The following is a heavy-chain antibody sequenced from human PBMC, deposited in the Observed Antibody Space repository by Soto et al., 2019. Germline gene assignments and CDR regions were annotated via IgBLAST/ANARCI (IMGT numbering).Heavy chain of an antibody. V-gene: IGHV3-30-3*01. CDR3: ARDFPVYATRGLTSWYFDD. CDR2: ISYDGSSQ. D-gene: IGHD2-2*01. CDR1: GFTFSSFT. J-gene: IGHJ4*02. Sequence: GGSLRLSCAASGFTFSSFTLHWVRQGPGKGLEWVASISYDGSSQTYADSVGGRFTISRDTSKNTVYLQMSSLRVEDTALYYCARDFPVYATRGLTSWYFDDWGQGALVTVSS.